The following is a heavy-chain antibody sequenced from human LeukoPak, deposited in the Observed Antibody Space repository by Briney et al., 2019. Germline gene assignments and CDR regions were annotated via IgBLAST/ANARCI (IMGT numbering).Heavy chain of an antibody. D-gene: IGHD3-10*01. V-gene: IGHV1-69*04. CDR1: GGTFSSYA. Sequence: SVKVSCKASGGTFSSYAISWVRQAPGQGLEWMGRIIPILGIANYAQKFQGRVTITADKSTSTAYMELSSLRSEDTAVYYCARDHRGSSGSYYSGMTDYWGQGTLVTVSS. CDR2: IIPILGIA. CDR3: ARDHRGSSGSYYSGMTDY. J-gene: IGHJ4*02.